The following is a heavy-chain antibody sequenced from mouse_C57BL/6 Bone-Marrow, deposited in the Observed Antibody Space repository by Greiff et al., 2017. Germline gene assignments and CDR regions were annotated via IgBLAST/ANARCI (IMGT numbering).Heavy chain of an antibody. CDR3: ARGGFAY. Sequence: QVQLQQSGAELVRPGASVKLSCKASGYTFTDYYINWVKQRPGQGLEWIARIYPGSGNTYYNEKFKGKATLTAEKSSSTAYMQLNSLTSEDSAVYFCARGGFAYWGQGTLVTVSA. V-gene: IGHV1-76*01. CDR1: GYTFTDYY. CDR2: IYPGSGNT. J-gene: IGHJ3*01.